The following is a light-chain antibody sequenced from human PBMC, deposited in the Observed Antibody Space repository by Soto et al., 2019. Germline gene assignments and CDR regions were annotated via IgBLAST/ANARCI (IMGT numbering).Light chain of an antibody. CDR1: QRVRSSN. CDR2: AAS. J-gene: IGKJ2*01. CDR3: QQYGTSPRT. V-gene: IGKV3-20*01. Sequence: EIVLTQTPAILSLSPGERATLSCRASQRVRSSNLAWFQQKLGQAPRLLIYAASSRATDIPDRFSGSGSGTDFTLTISRLETEDFAMYFCQQYGTSPRTFGQGTNLEIK.